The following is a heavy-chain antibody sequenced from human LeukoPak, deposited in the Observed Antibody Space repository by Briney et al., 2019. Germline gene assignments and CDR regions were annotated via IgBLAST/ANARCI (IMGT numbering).Heavy chain of an antibody. J-gene: IGHJ3*02. V-gene: IGHV4-59*01. CDR1: GGSISSYY. CDR3: ARDRPNKAFDI. Sequence: SETLSLTCTVSGGSISSYYWSWIRQPPGKGLEWIGYIYYSGSTNYTPSLKSRVTLSVDTSKNQFSLKLSSVTAADTAVYYCARDRPNKAFDIWGQGTMVTVSS. CDR2: IYYSGST.